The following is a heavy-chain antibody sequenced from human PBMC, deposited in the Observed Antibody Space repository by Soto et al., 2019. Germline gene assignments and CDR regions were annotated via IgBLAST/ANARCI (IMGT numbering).Heavy chain of an antibody. J-gene: IGHJ5*02. Sequence: PSETLSLTCTVSGGSITSSSYYWGWIRQPPGKGLEWIGSIYYSGSTYYNPSLKSRVTISVDTSKNQFSLKLSSVTAADTAVYYCARGRFWAITMVRGAFNWFDPWGQGTLVTVSS. D-gene: IGHD3-10*01. CDR3: ARGRFWAITMVRGAFNWFDP. CDR2: IYYSGST. CDR1: GGSITSSSYY. V-gene: IGHV4-39*01.